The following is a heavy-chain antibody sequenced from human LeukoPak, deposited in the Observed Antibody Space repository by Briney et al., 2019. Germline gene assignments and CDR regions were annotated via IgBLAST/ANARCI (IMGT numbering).Heavy chain of an antibody. CDR1: GGSISSGSYY. CDR2: IYTSGST. V-gene: IGHV4-61*02. J-gene: IGHJ4*02. CDR3: ARSYYYDSSGYYYGSDY. Sequence: SQTLSLTCTVSGGSISSGSYYWSWIRQPAGKGLEWIGRIYTSGSTNYNPSLKRRATISLDTSKNQFSLKLSSVTAADTAVYYCARSYYYDSSGYYYGSDYWGQGTLVTVSS. D-gene: IGHD3-22*01.